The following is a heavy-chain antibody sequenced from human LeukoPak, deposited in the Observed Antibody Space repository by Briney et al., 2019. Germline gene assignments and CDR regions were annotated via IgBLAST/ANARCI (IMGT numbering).Heavy chain of an antibody. D-gene: IGHD5-12*01. Sequence: SETLSLTCAVYGGSFSGYYWSWIRQPPGKGLEWIGEINHNGSTNYNPSLKSRVTISVDTSKNQFSLKLSSVTAADTAVYYCASLRWPRLGWFDPWGQGTLVTVSS. V-gene: IGHV4-34*01. CDR2: INHNGST. CDR3: ASLRWPRLGWFDP. CDR1: GGSFSGYY. J-gene: IGHJ5*02.